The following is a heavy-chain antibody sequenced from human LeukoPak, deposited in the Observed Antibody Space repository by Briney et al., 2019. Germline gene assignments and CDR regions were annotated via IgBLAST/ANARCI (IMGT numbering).Heavy chain of an antibody. J-gene: IGHJ4*02. CDR1: GGSISSYY. V-gene: IGHV4-59*01. Sequence: SETLSLTCTVSGGSISSYYWSWIRQPPGKGLEWIGYIYYSGSTNYNPSLKSRVTISVDTSKNQFSLKLSSVTAADTAVYYCARASYDGYSYSYSFDYWGQGTLVTVSS. CDR3: ARASYDGYSYSYSFDY. CDR2: IYYSGST. D-gene: IGHD5-18*01.